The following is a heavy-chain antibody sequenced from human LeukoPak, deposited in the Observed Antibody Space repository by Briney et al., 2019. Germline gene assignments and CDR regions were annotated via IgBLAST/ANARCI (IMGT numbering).Heavy chain of an antibody. CDR1: GLTVSNNY. V-gene: IGHV3-53*01. CDR3: ARDPRIAAAGSYYYYGMDV. Sequence: PGGSLRLSCAVSGLTVSNNYMSWVRQAPGKGLEWVSVIYSGGSTYYADSVKGRFTISRDNSKNTVYLQMNSLRDEDTAVYYCARDPRIAAAGSYYYYGMDVWGQGTTVTVSS. D-gene: IGHD6-13*01. J-gene: IGHJ6*02. CDR2: IYSGGST.